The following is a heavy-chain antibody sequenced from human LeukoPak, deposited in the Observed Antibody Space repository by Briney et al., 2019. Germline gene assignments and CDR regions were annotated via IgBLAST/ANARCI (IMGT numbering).Heavy chain of an antibody. CDR1: GGTFSRYA. D-gene: IGHD3-22*01. CDR3: ARDDYYDSSGYSRHDAFDI. J-gene: IGHJ3*02. V-gene: IGHV1-69*05. CDR2: IIPIFGTA. Sequence: GASVKVSCKASGGTFSRYAISWVRQAPGQGLEWMGGIIPIFGTANYAQKFQGRVTITTDESTSTAYMELSSLRSEDTAVYYCARDDYYDSSGYSRHDAFDIWGQGTMVTVSS.